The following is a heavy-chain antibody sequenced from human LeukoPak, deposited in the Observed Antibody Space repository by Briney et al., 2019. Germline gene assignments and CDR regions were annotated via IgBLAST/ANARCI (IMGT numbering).Heavy chain of an antibody. CDR1: GGTFSSYA. CDR2: IIPIFGTA. CDR3: AREYGGMPYFDY. V-gene: IGHV1-69*05. D-gene: IGHD4-23*01. Sequence: ASVKVSCKASGGTFSSYAISWVRQAPGQGLEWMGGIIPIFGTANYAQKFQGRVTITTDESTSTAYMELSSLRSEDTAMYYCAREYGGMPYFDYWGQGTLVTVSS. J-gene: IGHJ4*02.